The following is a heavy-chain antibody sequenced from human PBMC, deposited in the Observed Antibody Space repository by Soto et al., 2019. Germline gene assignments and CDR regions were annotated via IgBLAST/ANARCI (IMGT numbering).Heavy chain of an antibody. Sequence: SETLSLTCTVSGGSISSYYWSWIRQPPGKGLEWIGYIYYSGSTNYNPSLKSRVTISVDTSKNQFSLKLSSVTAADTAVYYCARHRGKPYYYGSGSYYNLFDNWFAPWGQGTLVTVSS. CDR3: ARHRGKPYYYGSGSYYNLFDNWFAP. J-gene: IGHJ5*02. D-gene: IGHD3-10*01. V-gene: IGHV4-59*01. CDR1: GGSISSYY. CDR2: IYYSGST.